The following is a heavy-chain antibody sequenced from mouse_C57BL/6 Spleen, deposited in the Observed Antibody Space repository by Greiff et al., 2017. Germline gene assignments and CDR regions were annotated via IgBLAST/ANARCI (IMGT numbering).Heavy chain of an antibody. CDR2: IRSKSNNYAT. J-gene: IGHJ4*01. CDR1: GFSFNTYA. Sequence: EVKLVESGGGLVQPKGSLKLSCAASGFSFNTYAMNWVRQAPGKGLEWVARIRSKSNNYATYYADSVKDRFTISRDDSESMLYLQMNNLKTEDTAMYYCVRHGYGSSGYAMDYWGQGTSVTVSS. D-gene: IGHD1-1*01. CDR3: VRHGYGSSGYAMDY. V-gene: IGHV10-1*01.